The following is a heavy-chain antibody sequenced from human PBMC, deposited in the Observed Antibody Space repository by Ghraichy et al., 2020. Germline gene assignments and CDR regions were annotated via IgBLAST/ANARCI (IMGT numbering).Heavy chain of an antibody. V-gene: IGHV4-31*03. CDR2: IYYSGST. CDR3: ARSVFGALLRYFDHDAFDI. CDR1: GGSISSGGYY. J-gene: IGHJ3*02. Sequence: SETLSLTCTVSGGSISSGGYYWSWIRQHPGKGLEWIGYIYYSGSTYYNPSLKSRVTISVDTSKNQFSLKLSSVTAADTAVYYCARSVFGALLRYFDHDAFDIWGQGTMVTVSS. D-gene: IGHD3-9*01.